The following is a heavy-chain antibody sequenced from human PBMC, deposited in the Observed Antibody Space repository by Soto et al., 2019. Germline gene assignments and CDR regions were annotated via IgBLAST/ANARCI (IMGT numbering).Heavy chain of an antibody. CDR2: IYHSGST. V-gene: IGHV4-30-2*01. CDR1: GGSISSNTHY. CDR3: ARGGGSGSYYNVPAYYYYYGMDV. Sequence: PSETLSLTCTFSGGSISSNTHYLGWIRQPPGKGLEWIGYIYHSGSTYYNPSLKSRVTISVDRSKNQFSLKLSSVTAADTAVYYCARGGGSGSYYNVPAYYYYYGMDVWGQGTTVTVSS. D-gene: IGHD3-10*01. J-gene: IGHJ6*02.